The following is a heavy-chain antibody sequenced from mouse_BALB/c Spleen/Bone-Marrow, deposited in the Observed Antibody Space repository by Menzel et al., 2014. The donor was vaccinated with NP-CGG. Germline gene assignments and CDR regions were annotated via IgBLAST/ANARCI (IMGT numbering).Heavy chain of an antibody. CDR1: GYAFTNYL. J-gene: IGHJ4*01. D-gene: IGHD1-2*01. CDR2: INPGSGGT. CDR3: ARSLLRLQNAMDY. Sequence: VQLQQSGAELVRPGTSVKVSCKASGYAFTNYLIEWAKQRPGQGLEWIGVINPGSGGTNYNEKFKGKATLTADKSSSTAYMQLSSLTSDDSAVYFCARSLLRLQNAMDYWGQGTSVTVSS. V-gene: IGHV1-54*01.